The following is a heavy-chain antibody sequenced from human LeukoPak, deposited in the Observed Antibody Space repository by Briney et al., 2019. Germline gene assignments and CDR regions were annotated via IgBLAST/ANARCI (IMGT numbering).Heavy chain of an antibody. J-gene: IGHJ5*02. V-gene: IGHV3-21*01. CDR3: ARDLRELPP. CDR2: ISSSSNYI. CDR1: GFTFSSYT. D-gene: IGHD1-26*01. Sequence: PGGSLRLSCAASGFTFSSYTMTWVRQAPGKGLEWVSSISSSSNYIYYADSVKGRFTSSRDNAKNSLYLQMNSLRAEDTAVYYCARDLRELPPWGQGTLVTVSS.